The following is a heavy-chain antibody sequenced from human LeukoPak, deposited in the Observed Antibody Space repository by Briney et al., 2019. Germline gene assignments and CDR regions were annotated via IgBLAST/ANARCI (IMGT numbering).Heavy chain of an antibody. CDR2: IRYDGSNK. CDR3: ARDHSPLLWFGELLRGGFDY. D-gene: IGHD3-10*01. V-gene: IGHV3-30*02. CDR1: GFTFSSYG. Sequence: GGSLRLSCAASGFTFSSYGMHWVRQAPGKGLEWVAFIRYDGSNKYYADSVKGRFTISRDNSKNTLYLQMNSLRAEDTAVYYCARDHSPLLWFGELLRGGFDYWGQGTLVTVSS. J-gene: IGHJ4*02.